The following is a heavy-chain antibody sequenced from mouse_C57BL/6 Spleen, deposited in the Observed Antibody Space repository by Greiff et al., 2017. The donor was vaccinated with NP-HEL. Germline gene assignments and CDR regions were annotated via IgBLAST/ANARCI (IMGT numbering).Heavy chain of an antibody. V-gene: IGHV1-80*01. CDR1: GYAFSSYW. J-gene: IGHJ2*01. D-gene: IGHD6-1*01. CDR3: ASGPQTLYFDY. CDR2: IYPGDGDT. Sequence: QVQLQQSGAELVKPGASVKISCKASGYAFSSYWMNWVKQRPGKGLEWIGQIYPGDGDTNYNGKFKGKATLTADKSSSTAYMQLSSLTSEDSAVYFCASGPQTLYFDYWGQGTTLTVSS.